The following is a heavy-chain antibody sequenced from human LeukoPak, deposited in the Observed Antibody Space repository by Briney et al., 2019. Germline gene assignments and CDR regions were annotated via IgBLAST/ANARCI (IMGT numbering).Heavy chain of an antibody. D-gene: IGHD3-10*01. J-gene: IGHJ4*02. CDR2: ISWNSGSI. CDR3: ARERSTMVRELKAYYFDY. V-gene: IGHV3-9*01. CDR1: GFTFDDYA. Sequence: PGGSLRLSCAASGFTFDDYAMHWVQQAPGKGLEWVSGISWNSGSIGYADSVKGRFTISRDNAKNSLYLQMNSLRAEDAAVYYCARERSTMVRELKAYYFDYWGQGTLVTVSS.